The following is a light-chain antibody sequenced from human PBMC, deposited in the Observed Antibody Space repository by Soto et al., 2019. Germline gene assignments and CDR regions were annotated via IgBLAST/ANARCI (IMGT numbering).Light chain of an antibody. CDR3: QQRSNWPLT. CDR2: DAS. J-gene: IGKJ4*01. CDR1: QSVSSN. Sequence: EVGMKHSPATLSVSPGERATLSCRASQSVSSNLAWYQQKPGQAPRLLIYDASNRATGIPARFSGSGSGTDFTLTISSLEPEDFAVYYCQQRSNWPLTFGG. V-gene: IGKV3-11*01.